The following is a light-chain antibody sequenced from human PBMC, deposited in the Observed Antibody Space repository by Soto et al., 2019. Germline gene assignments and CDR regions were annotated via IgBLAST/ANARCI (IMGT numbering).Light chain of an antibody. V-gene: IGKV1-5*01. CDR1: KSISRW. CDR2: DAS. CDR3: QQYNTYST. J-gene: IGKJ5*01. Sequence: DIQITQSPSPLSASVGDRVTITCRASKSISRWLAWYQQKPGKAPKALIYDASTLRSGVPSRFSGGGSGTEFTLTISSLQPDDFASYYCQQYNTYSTFGQGTRLEIK.